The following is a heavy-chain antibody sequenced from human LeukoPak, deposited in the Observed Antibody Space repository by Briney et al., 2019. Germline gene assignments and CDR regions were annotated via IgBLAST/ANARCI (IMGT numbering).Heavy chain of an antibody. J-gene: IGHJ5*02. Sequence: EASVKVSCKASGYTFTSYYMHWVRQAPGQGLEWMGIINPSGGSTSYAQKFQGRVAMTRDTSTSTVYMELSSLRSEDTAVYYCARSSSSENWFDPWGQGTLVTVSS. CDR2: INPSGGST. V-gene: IGHV1-46*01. CDR1: GYTFTSYY. CDR3: ARSSSSENWFDP.